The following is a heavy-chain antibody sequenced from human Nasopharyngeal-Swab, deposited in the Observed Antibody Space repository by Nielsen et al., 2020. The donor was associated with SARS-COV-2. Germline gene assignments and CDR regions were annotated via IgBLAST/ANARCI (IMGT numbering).Heavy chain of an antibody. CDR3: ARLGHGDFWSGYYKVWYFDL. V-gene: IGHV1-18*01. Sequence: ASVKVSCKASGYTFTSYGISWVRQAPGQGLEWMGWISAYNGNTNCAQKIQGRVIMTTDTPTSTAYMELRSLRSDDTAVYYCARLGHGDFWSGYYKVWYFDLWGRGTLVTVSS. CDR1: GYTFTSYG. D-gene: IGHD3-3*01. J-gene: IGHJ2*01. CDR2: ISAYNGNT.